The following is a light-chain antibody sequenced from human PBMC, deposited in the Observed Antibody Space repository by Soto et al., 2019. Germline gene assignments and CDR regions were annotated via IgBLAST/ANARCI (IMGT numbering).Light chain of an antibody. V-gene: IGLV2-14*01. Sequence: QSALTQPASVSGSPGQSITISCTGTSSDVGGYNYVSWYQHHPGKAPKLMIYEVSNRPSGVSNRFSGSKSGNTASLTISGLQAEDEADCYCSSYTGSSTPVFGGGTKLTVL. CDR2: EVS. CDR3: SSYTGSSTPV. CDR1: SSDVGGYNY. J-gene: IGLJ3*02.